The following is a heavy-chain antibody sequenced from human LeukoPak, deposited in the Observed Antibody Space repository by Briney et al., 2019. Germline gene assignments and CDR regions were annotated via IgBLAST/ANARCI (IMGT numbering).Heavy chain of an antibody. Sequence: GGSLRLSCAASGFTFSSYAMSWVRQAPGKGLEWVSAISGSGGSTYYAVSVKGRFTISRDNSKNTLYLQMNSLRAEDTAVYYCTTPYYYDSSGYSHDAFDIWGQGTMVTVSS. CDR1: GFTFSSYA. CDR3: TTPYYYDSSGYSHDAFDI. D-gene: IGHD3-22*01. J-gene: IGHJ3*02. CDR2: ISGSGGST. V-gene: IGHV3-23*01.